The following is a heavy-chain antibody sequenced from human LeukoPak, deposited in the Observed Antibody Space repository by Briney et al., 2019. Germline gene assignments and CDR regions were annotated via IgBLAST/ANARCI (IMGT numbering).Heavy chain of an antibody. D-gene: IGHD3-22*01. J-gene: IGHJ4*02. CDR3: ARDGMDSYDSSGYYPIDY. CDR1: GYTFTDYY. CDR2: INPNSGGT. Sequence: ASVKVSCKASGYTFTDYYMHWVRQAPGQGLEWMGWINPNSGGTNYAQKFQGRVTMTRDTSISTAYMELSRLRSDDTAVYYCARDGMDSYDSSGYYPIDYWGQGTLVTVSS. V-gene: IGHV1-2*02.